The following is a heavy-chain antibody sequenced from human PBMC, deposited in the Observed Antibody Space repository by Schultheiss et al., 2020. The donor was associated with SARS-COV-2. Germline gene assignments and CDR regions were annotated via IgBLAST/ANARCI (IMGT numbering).Heavy chain of an antibody. J-gene: IGHJ4*02. V-gene: IGHV3-30-3*01. D-gene: IGHD6-13*01. CDR2: ISYDGSNK. CDR3: ARDPSVGQLVYYFDY. Sequence: GGSLRLSCAASGFTFSTYAIHWVRQAPGKGLEWVAVISYDGSNKYYADSVKGRFTISRDNSKNTLYLQMNSLRAEDTAVYYCARDPSVGQLVYYFDYWGQGTLVTVSS. CDR1: GFTFSTYA.